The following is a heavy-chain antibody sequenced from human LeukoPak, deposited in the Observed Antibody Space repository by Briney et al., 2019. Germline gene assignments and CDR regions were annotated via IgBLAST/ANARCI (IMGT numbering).Heavy chain of an antibody. J-gene: IGHJ4*02. D-gene: IGHD6-19*01. CDR2: ISSSSSYI. Sequence: GGSLRLTCAASGFTFSSYSMNWVRQAPGKGLEWVSSISSSSSYIYYADSVKGRFTISRDNAKNSLYLQMNSLRAEDTAVYYCARGAVAGKVGYWGQGTLVTVSS. V-gene: IGHV3-21*01. CDR3: ARGAVAGKVGY. CDR1: GFTFSSYS.